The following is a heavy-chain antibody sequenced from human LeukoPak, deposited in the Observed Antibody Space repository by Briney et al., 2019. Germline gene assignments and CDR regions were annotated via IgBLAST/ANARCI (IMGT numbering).Heavy chain of an antibody. D-gene: IGHD6-6*01. CDR3: TRDASIAARSGRSILYYYYMDV. CDR1: GFTFGDYA. CDR2: IRSKAYGGTT. Sequence: GGSLRLSCTASGFTFGDYAMSWVRQAPGKGLEWVGFIRSKAYGGTTEYAASVKGRFTISRDDSKSIAYLQMNSLKTEDTAVYYCTRDASIAARSGRSILYYYYMDVWGKGTSVTVSS. V-gene: IGHV3-49*04. J-gene: IGHJ6*03.